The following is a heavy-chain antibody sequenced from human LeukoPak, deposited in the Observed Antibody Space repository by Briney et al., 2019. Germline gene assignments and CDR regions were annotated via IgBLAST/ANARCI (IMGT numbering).Heavy chain of an antibody. CDR2: ISAYNGNT. V-gene: IGHV1-18*04. Sequence: ASVKVSCKASGYTFTSYGISGVRQAPGQGLEWMGWISAYNGNTNYAQKLQGRVTMTTDTSTSTAYMELWSLRSDDTAVYYCARGWGSTSYNTYNWFDPWGQGTLVTVYS. D-gene: IGHD2-2*01. J-gene: IGHJ5*02. CDR3: ARGWGSTSYNTYNWFDP. CDR1: GYTFTSYG.